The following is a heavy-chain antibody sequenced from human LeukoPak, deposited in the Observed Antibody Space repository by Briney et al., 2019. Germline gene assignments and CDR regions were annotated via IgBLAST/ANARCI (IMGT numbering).Heavy chain of an antibody. D-gene: IGHD1-26*01. Sequence: SETLSLTCTVYGGSISSSSYYWGWIRQPPGKGLEWIGSIYYSGSTYYNPSLKSRVTISVDTSKNQFSLKLSSVTAADTAVYYCARIGGSYHHEDYWGQGTLVTVSS. J-gene: IGHJ4*02. CDR1: GGSISSSSYY. CDR3: ARIGGSYHHEDY. V-gene: IGHV4-39*01. CDR2: IYYSGST.